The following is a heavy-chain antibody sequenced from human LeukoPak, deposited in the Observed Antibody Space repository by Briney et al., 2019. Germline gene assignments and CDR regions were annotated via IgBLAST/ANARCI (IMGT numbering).Heavy chain of an antibody. Sequence: GRSLRLSCAASGFTFSSYAMHWVRQAPGKGLEWVAVISYDGSNKYYADSVKGRFTISRDNSKNTLYLQMNSLRAEDTAVYYCARRRKPDDYVWGSYRPTAIDYWGQGTLVTVSS. V-gene: IGHV3-30-3*01. CDR3: ARRRKPDDYVWGSYRPTAIDY. D-gene: IGHD3-16*02. CDR2: ISYDGSNK. J-gene: IGHJ4*02. CDR1: GFTFSSYA.